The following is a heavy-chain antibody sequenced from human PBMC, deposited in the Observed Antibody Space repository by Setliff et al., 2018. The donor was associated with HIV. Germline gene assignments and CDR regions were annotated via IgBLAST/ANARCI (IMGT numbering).Heavy chain of an antibody. CDR3: ARAPQCSGGSCALDH. V-gene: IGHV1-18*01. Sequence: ASVKVSCKASGYTFSSYSITWVRQAPGQGLEWMGSINLYKDDTHYAQKFQDRVTMTADTSTNTAYMELSRIRSDDTAVYYCARAPQCSGGSCALDHWGQGTLVTVSS. D-gene: IGHD2-15*01. CDR2: INLYKDDT. J-gene: IGHJ4*02. CDR1: GYTFSSYS.